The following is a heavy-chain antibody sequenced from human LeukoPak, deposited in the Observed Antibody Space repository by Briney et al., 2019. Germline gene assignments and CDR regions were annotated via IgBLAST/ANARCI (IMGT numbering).Heavy chain of an antibody. CDR2: INHSGST. D-gene: IGHD3-22*01. V-gene: IGHV4-34*01. CDR3: ARGGVVVPDY. J-gene: IGHJ4*02. CDR1: GGSFSGYY. Sequence: PSETLSLTCAVYGGSFSGYYWSWIRQPPGKGLEWIGEINHSGSTNYNPSLKSRVTISVDTSKNQFSLKLSSVTAADTAVYYCARGGVVVPDYWGQGTLVTVSS.